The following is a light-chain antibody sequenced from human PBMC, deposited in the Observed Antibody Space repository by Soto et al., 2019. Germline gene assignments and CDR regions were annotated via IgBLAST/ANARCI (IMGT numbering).Light chain of an antibody. CDR3: QQYNNWPPWT. J-gene: IGKJ1*01. Sequence: IQLTQSPSSLSASVGDRVTITCRASQGVRSYLAWFQQRPGKAPKLLIFGASTLQNGVPARFSGGGFGTEFTLTITSLQSEDFAVYYCQQYNNWPPWTFGQGTKVDIK. CDR1: QGVRSY. CDR2: GAS. V-gene: IGKV1-9*01.